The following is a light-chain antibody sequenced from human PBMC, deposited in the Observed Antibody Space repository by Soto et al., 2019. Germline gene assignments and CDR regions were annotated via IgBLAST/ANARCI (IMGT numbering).Light chain of an antibody. CDR2: DAS. CDR3: QHYNSDPVT. Sequence: DIQMTQSPSTLSASVGDRVTITCRASQTISSWLAWYQQKPGNAPKLLIYDASSLESGVPSRFTGSGSGTEFTLTISSLQPDDFATYYCQHYNSDPVTFGGGTKGEIK. V-gene: IGKV1-5*01. J-gene: IGKJ4*01. CDR1: QTISSW.